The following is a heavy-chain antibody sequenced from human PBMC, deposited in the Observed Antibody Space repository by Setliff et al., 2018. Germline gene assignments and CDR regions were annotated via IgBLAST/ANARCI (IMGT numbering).Heavy chain of an antibody. V-gene: IGHV1-2*02. D-gene: IGHD3-9*01. CDR3: AGVDVLTASPF. J-gene: IGHJ4*02. CDR2: INPNSAGT. Sequence: ASVKVSCKASGYTFSNYGITWVRQAPGQGLEWMGWINPNSAGTNYAQKFQGRVTMAWDASITTAYLDLCRLTSDDTASYYCAGVDVLTASPFWGLGTRVTVSS. CDR1: GYTFSNYG.